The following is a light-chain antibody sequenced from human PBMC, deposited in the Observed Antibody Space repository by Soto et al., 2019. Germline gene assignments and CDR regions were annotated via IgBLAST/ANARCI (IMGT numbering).Light chain of an antibody. J-gene: IGKJ1*01. V-gene: IGKV3-20*01. CDR3: QQYGSSSWT. CDR1: QSISSSY. Sequence: SVFPQTPRTLSLAPGERAPLSCRASQSISSSYLAWYQQRPGQAPRLLIYGASSRATGIPDRFSGSGSGTEFTLTISRLEPEDFAVYYCQQYGSSSWTFGQGTKVDIK. CDR2: GAS.